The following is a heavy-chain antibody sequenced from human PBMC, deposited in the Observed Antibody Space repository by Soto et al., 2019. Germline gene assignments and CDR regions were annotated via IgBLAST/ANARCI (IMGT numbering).Heavy chain of an antibody. J-gene: IGHJ4*02. Sequence: GGSLRLSCVVSGFTLNKAWMSWVRQAPGKGLEWVGRIKSESSGGTTDYAAPVRGRFSISRDDSRNTLNLQMDGLKTEDTAVYYCVTDPGWGVSARDVPGYWGQGTLVTVSS. CDR2: IKSESSGGTT. D-gene: IGHD6-6*01. CDR1: GFTLNKAW. CDR3: VTDPGWGVSARDVPGY. V-gene: IGHV3-15*01.